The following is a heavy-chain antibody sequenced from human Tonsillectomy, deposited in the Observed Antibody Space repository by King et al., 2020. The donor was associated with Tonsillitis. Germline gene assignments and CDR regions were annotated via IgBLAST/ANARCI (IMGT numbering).Heavy chain of an antibody. D-gene: IGHD2-2*01. Sequence: VQLVESGGGLVQPGGSLRLSCAASGFTFSSYWMNWVRQAPGKGLVWVSRINTDGSSTRYADSVKGRFTISRDNAKNTLYLQMNSLRGEDTAVYYCARYTGAYCTTTSCQSGMDVGGQGTTVTVPS. V-gene: IGHV3-74*01. CDR2: INTDGSST. CDR3: ARYTGAYCTTTSCQSGMDV. CDR1: GFTFSSYW. J-gene: IGHJ6*02.